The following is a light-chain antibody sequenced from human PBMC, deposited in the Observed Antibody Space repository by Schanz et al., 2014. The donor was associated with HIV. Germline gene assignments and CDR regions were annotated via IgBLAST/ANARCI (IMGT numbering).Light chain of an antibody. CDR3: SSYAGSSALL. CDR2: EVN. V-gene: IGLV2-23*02. CDR1: SSDIGYYKL. Sequence: QSALTQPASVSGSPGQSITISCTGTSSDIGYYKLVSWYQQYPGKAPKLIIFEVNKRPSGVSNRFSGSKSGNTASQTISGLHTDDEADYYCSSYAGSSALLFGGGTKLTVL. J-gene: IGLJ2*01.